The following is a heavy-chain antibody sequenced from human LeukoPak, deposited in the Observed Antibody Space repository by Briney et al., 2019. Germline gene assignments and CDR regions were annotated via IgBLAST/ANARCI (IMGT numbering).Heavy chain of an antibody. CDR2: IYYSGST. V-gene: IGHV4-59*12. Sequence: SETLSLTCTVSGGSISSYYWSWIRQPPGNGLEWIGYIYYSGSTNYNPSLKSRVTISVDTSKNQFSLKLSSVTAADTAVYYCARGPYYYDSSGYYRGAFDIWGQGTMVTVSS. D-gene: IGHD3-22*01. CDR1: GGSISSYY. J-gene: IGHJ3*02. CDR3: ARGPYYYDSSGYYRGAFDI.